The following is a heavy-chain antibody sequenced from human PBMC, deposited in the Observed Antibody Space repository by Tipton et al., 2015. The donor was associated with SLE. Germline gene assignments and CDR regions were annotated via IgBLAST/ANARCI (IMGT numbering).Heavy chain of an antibody. Sequence: SLRLSCAASGFTFSSYGMHWVRQAPGKGLEWVAVIWYDGSNKYYADSVKGRFTISRDNSKNTLYLQMNSLRAEDTAVYYCARDDVVVSTLGAFDIWGQGTMVTVSS. D-gene: IGHD1-26*01. CDR2: IWYDGSNK. V-gene: IGHV3-33*01. CDR3: ARDDVVVSTLGAFDI. CDR1: GFTFSSYG. J-gene: IGHJ3*02.